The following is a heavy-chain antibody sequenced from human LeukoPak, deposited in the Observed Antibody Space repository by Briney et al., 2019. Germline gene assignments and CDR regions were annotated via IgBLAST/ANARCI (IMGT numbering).Heavy chain of an antibody. Sequence: SETLSLTCAVSGGSISSSNWWSWVRQPPGKGLEWIGEIYHSGSTNYNPSLKSRVTISVDKSKNQFSLKLSSVTAADTAVYYCARNLGTDYYCYMDVWGKGTTVTVSS. CDR3: ARNLGTDYYCYMDV. J-gene: IGHJ6*03. CDR2: IYHSGST. CDR1: GGSISSSNW. D-gene: IGHD6-13*01. V-gene: IGHV4-4*02.